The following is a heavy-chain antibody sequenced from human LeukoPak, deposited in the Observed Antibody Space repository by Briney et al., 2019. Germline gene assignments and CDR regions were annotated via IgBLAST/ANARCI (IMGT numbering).Heavy chain of an antibody. J-gene: IGHJ4*02. CDR2: ISYDGSNK. Sequence: GRSLRLSCAASGFTFSSYAMHWVRQAPGKGLEWVAVISYDGSNKYYADSVKGRFTISRDNSKNTLYLQMNSLRAEDTAVCYCAREWFGFDYWGQGTLVTVSS. V-gene: IGHV3-30-3*01. CDR3: AREWFGFDY. CDR1: GFTFSSYA. D-gene: IGHD3-10*01.